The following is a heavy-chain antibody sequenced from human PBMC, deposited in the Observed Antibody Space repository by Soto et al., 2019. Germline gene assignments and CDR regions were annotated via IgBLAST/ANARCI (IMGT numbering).Heavy chain of an antibody. CDR3: AREVVVVVAATHNYYYYMDV. Sequence: ASVKVSCKASGYTFTSYDINWVRQATGQGLEWIGWMNPNSGNTGHAQKFQGRVTMTRNTSISTAYMELSSLRSEDTAVYYCAREVVVVVAATHNYYYYMDVWGKGTTVTVSS. V-gene: IGHV1-8*01. D-gene: IGHD2-15*01. CDR2: MNPNSGNT. CDR1: GYTFTSYD. J-gene: IGHJ6*03.